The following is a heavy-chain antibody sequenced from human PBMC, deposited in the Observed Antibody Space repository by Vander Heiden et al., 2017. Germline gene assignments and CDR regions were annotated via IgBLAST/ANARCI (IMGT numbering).Heavy chain of an antibody. D-gene: IGHD4-4*01. Sequence: GFTFNHYYISWIRQAPGKGLEWVSYISRSGITRYYADSVKGRFTISRDNAKNSLYLQMTSVRSEATALYYCARKKKRDTYSLDYWGQGTLVTVSS. V-gene: IGHV3-11*01. J-gene: IGHJ4*02. CDR2: ISRSGITR. CDR3: ARKKKRDTYSLDY. CDR1: GFTFNHYY.